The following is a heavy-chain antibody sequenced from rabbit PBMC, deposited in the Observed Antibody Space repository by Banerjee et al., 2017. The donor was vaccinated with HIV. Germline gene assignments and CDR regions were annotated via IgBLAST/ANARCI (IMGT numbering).Heavy chain of an antibody. V-gene: IGHV1S45*01. CDR1: GFSFSSRYW. CDR2: MNAGTSGGS. D-gene: IGHD6-1*01. CDR3: ARDWGAYAGHGYATGWLDL. J-gene: IGHJ5*01. Sequence: QEQLEESGGDLVKPEGSLTLTCTASGFSFSSRYWICWVRQAPGKGLEWIGCMNAGTSGGSYYARWAKGRFTISKTSSTTVTLQMTSLTAADTATYFCARDWGAYAGHGYATGWLDLWGQGTLVTVS.